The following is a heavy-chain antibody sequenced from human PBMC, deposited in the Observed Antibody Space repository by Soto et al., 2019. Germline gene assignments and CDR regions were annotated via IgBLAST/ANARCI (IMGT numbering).Heavy chain of an antibody. Sequence: GASVKVSCKASGYTFTSYDINWVRQATGQGLEWMGWMNPNSGNTGYAQKFQGRVTMTRNTSIGTAYMELSSLRSEDTAVYYCARGYYYDSSGSRNWFDPWGQGTLVTVSS. CDR2: MNPNSGNT. CDR1: GYTFTSYD. V-gene: IGHV1-8*01. D-gene: IGHD3-22*01. J-gene: IGHJ5*02. CDR3: ARGYYYDSSGSRNWFDP.